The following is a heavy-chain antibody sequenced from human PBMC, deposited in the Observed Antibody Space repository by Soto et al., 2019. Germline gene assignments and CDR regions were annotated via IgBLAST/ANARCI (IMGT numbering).Heavy chain of an antibody. CDR2: IFHTGTT. V-gene: IGHV4-4*02. CDR3: ARSARYGVVGDY. Sequence: QVQLQESGPGLVKPSGTLSLTCGVSDDSIYRSYWWSWVRQPPGKGLEWIGEIFHTGTTNYNPSLKSRLTMSVVKSKKEVSLKLNSVTAADTALYFCARSARYGVVGDYWGQGTGVTVSS. CDR1: DDSIYRSYW. J-gene: IGHJ4*02. D-gene: IGHD2-15*01.